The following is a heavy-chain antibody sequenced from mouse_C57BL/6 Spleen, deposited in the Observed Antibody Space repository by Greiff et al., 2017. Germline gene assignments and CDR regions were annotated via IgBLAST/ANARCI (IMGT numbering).Heavy chain of an antibody. J-gene: IGHJ4*01. Sequence: DVHLVESGGGLVKPGGSLKLSCAASGFTFSDYGMHWVRQAPEKGLEWVAYISSGSSTIYYADKVKGRFTISRDNAKNTLFLQMTSLRSEDTAMYYCARRDYGSSPYAMDYWGQGTSVTVSS. CDR1: GFTFSDYG. V-gene: IGHV5-17*01. D-gene: IGHD1-1*01. CDR3: ARRDYGSSPYAMDY. CDR2: ISSGSSTI.